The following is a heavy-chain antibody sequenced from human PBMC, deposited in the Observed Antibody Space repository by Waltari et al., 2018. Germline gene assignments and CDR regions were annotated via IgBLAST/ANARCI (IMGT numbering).Heavy chain of an antibody. CDR3: AKRIVGGPFDV. D-gene: IGHD1-26*01. Sequence: QVHLVQSGAEVRKPGSSVKVACEASGGTFGTYAIGWVRQAPGQGLEWMGGIIPIYGTPNYAQKFQGRVNVAADELTTTAYMELSSLRSDDTAVYYCAKRIVGGPFDVWGQGTMVTVSS. CDR2: IIPIYGTP. J-gene: IGHJ3*01. V-gene: IGHV1-69*12. CDR1: GGTFGTYA.